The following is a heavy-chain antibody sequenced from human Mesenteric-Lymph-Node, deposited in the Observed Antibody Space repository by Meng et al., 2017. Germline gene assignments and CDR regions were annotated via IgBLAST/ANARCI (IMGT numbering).Heavy chain of an antibody. J-gene: IGHJ4*02. D-gene: IGHD6-13*01. Sequence: SVKVSCKASGGTFSSYAISWVRQAPGQGLEWMGGIIPIFGTANYAQKFQGRVTITRDTSASTAYMELSSLRSEDTAVYYCARAPSQDYSSSWYSWSDYWGQGTLVTVSS. CDR2: IIPIFGTA. CDR1: GGTFSSYA. CDR3: ARAPSQDYSSSWYSWSDY. V-gene: IGHV1-69*05.